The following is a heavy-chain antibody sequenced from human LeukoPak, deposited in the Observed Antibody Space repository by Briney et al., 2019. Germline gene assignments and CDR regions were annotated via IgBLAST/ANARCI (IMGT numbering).Heavy chain of an antibody. CDR3: ARVWDSSSPFDY. D-gene: IGHD6-6*01. J-gene: IGHJ4*02. CDR2: ISYDGSNK. V-gene: IGHV3-30*04. Sequence: PGRSLRLSCAASRFTFSTYAMHWVRQAPGKGLEWVSVISYDGSNKYYADSVKGRFTISRDNSKNTLYLQMNSLRAEDTAVYYCARVWDSSSPFDYWGQGTLVTVSS. CDR1: RFTFSTYA.